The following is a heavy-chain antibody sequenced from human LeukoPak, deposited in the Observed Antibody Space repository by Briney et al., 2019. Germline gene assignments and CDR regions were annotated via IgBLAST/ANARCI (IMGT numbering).Heavy chain of an antibody. J-gene: IGHJ4*02. CDR1: GYSFTNYW. V-gene: IGHV5-10-1*01. D-gene: IGHD3-10*01. CDR2: IDPSDSYT. CDR3: ARARGDHYSFDY. Sequence: GESLKISCKASGYSFTNYWIGWVRQMPGKGLEWMGRIDPSDSYTNYSPSLQGHVTISADKSISAAYLQWSNLKASDTAMYYCARARGDHYSFDYWGQGTLVTVSS.